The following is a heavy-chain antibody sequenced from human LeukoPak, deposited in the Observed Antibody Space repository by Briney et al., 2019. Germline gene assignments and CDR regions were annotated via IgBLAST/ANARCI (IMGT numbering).Heavy chain of an antibody. CDR2: IYYSVIS. Sequence: SETLSLTCTVSGDSTNTYYWSWIRQPPGKGLEWIGYIYYSVISDYNPSLKSRVTMSVDMSTRQISLKLSSVTAADTAVYYCARGSGGDGSGSLWGQGTLVTVSS. D-gene: IGHD3-10*01. V-gene: IGHV4-59*01. CDR1: GDSTNTYY. CDR3: ARGSGGDGSGSL. J-gene: IGHJ4*02.